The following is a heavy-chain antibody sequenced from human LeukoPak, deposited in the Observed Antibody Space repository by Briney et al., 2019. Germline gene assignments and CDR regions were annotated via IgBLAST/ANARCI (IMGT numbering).Heavy chain of an antibody. J-gene: IGHJ4*02. Sequence: GGTLRLSCAASGFTFSSYGMSWVRQAPGKGLEWVSAISGSGGSTYYADSVKGRFTISRDNSKNTLYLQMNSLRAEDTAVYYCANIMIVVSGDYRGQGTLVTVSS. CDR3: ANIMIVVSGDY. CDR2: ISGSGGST. D-gene: IGHD3-22*01. CDR1: GFTFSSYG. V-gene: IGHV3-23*01.